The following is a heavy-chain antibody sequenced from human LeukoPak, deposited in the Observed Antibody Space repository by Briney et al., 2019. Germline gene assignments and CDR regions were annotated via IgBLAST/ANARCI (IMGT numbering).Heavy chain of an antibody. Sequence: SVKVSCKASGGTFSSYAISWVRQAPGQGLEWMGRIIPIFGTANYAQKFQGRVTITTDESTSTAYMELSSLRSEDTAVYYCARDPVGRYPSVVDWFDPWGQGTLVTVSS. V-gene: IGHV1-69*05. CDR1: GGTFSSYA. J-gene: IGHJ5*02. CDR3: ARDPVGRYPSVVDWFDP. CDR2: IIPIFGTA. D-gene: IGHD3-16*02.